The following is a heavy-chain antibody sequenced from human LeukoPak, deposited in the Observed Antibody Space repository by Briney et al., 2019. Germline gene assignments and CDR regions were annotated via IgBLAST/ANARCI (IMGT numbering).Heavy chain of an antibody. Sequence: ASVTVSCKASGYTFTSYGISWVRQAPGQGLEWMGWISAYNGNTNYAQKLQGRVTMTTDTSTSTAYMELSSLRSEDTAVYYCASLWFGELLYGYYYYGMDVWGQGTTVTVSS. D-gene: IGHD3-10*01. CDR2: ISAYNGNT. CDR1: GYTFTSYG. CDR3: ASLWFGELLYGYYYYGMDV. V-gene: IGHV1-18*01. J-gene: IGHJ6*02.